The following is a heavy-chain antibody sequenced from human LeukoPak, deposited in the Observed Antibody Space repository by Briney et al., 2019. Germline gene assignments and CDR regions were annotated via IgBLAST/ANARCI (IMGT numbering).Heavy chain of an antibody. J-gene: IGHJ4*02. CDR2: IKSKTDDGTT. D-gene: IGHD1-26*01. CDR1: GSTFSNAW. V-gene: IGHV3-15*07. CDR3: TTMAGIVGAKYFDY. Sequence: GGSLRLSCAASGSTFSNAWMSWVRQAPGKGLEWVGRIKSKTDDGTTDYAAPVKGRFTLSRDDSKNTLFLQMNSLKIEDTAVYYCTTMAGIVGAKYFDYWGQGILVTVSS.